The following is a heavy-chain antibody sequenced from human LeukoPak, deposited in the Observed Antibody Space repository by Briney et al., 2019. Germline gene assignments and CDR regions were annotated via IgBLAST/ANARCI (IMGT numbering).Heavy chain of an antibody. Sequence: GGSLRLSCAASGFTVSSYGMHWVRQAPGKGLEWVSVIYSGGSTYYADSVKGRFTISRDNSKNTLYLQMNSLRAEDTAVYYCARDAPRPYFDYWGQGTLVTVSS. V-gene: IGHV3-66*01. CDR1: GFTVSSYG. CDR3: ARDAPRPYFDY. J-gene: IGHJ4*02. CDR2: IYSGGST.